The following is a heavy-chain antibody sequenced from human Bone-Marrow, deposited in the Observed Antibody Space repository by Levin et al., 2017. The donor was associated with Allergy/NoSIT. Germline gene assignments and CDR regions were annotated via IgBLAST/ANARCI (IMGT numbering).Heavy chain of an antibody. Sequence: WASVKVSCKASGYTFTSYGISWVRQAPGQGLEWMGWISAYNGNTNYAQKLQGRVTMTTDTSTSTAYMELRSLRSDDTAVYYCARDPRYNWKEINYYYYYMDVWGKGTTVTVSS. CDR3: ARDPRYNWKEINYYYYYMDV. D-gene: IGHD1-20*01. J-gene: IGHJ6*03. CDR1: GYTFTSYG. V-gene: IGHV1-18*01. CDR2: ISAYNGNT.